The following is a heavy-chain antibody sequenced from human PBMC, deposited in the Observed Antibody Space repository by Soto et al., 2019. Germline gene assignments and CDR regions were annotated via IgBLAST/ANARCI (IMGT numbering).Heavy chain of an antibody. CDR3: ASTSGY. V-gene: IGHV4-39*01. CDR2: IYYSGTT. Sequence: TSETLSLTCTVSGGSISSSTYYWGWVRQPPGKGLEWIGSIYYSGTTYYNPSLKSRVTISVDTSKNQFSLKLSSVTAADTAVYYCASTSGYWGQGTLVTVSS. CDR1: GGSISSSTYY. J-gene: IGHJ4*02. D-gene: IGHD7-27*01.